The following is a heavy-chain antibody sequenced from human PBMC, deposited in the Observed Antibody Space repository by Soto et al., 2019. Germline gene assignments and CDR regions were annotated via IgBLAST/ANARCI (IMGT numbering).Heavy chain of an antibody. Sequence: QVQLVQSGAEVKKPGASVKVSCRASGYTFTSYAIHWVRQAPGQRPEWMGWINTANDNTKYSQKFQGRVTITRDTSASIVYMDLSSLRSEDTAVYYCARGSSCSYFDYWGQGTLVTVSS. CDR2: INTANDNT. D-gene: IGHD6-13*01. J-gene: IGHJ4*02. V-gene: IGHV1-3*04. CDR1: GYTFTSYA. CDR3: ARGSSCSYFDY.